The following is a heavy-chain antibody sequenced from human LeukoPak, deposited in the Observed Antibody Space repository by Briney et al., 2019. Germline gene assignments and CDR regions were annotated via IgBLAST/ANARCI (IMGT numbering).Heavy chain of an antibody. CDR1: GFTFSSYV. CDR3: ARKSFSNTFD. CDR2: IYSGGRT. V-gene: IGHV3-53*01. Sequence: PGESLRLSCAASGFTFSSYVMSWVRQAPGKGLEWVSVIYSGGRTYYADSVKGRFTISTDNSKNTLYLQMNSLRAEDTAVYYCARKSFSNTFDWGQGTLVTVSS. J-gene: IGHJ4*02. D-gene: IGHD3-3*02.